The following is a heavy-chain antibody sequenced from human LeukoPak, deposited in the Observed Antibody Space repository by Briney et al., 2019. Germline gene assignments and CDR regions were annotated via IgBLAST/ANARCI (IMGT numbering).Heavy chain of an antibody. D-gene: IGHD3-10*01. J-gene: IGHJ5*01. Sequence: GGSLRLSCAASGFTFSNYAMSWVRQAPGKGLEWVSSINGRGGSTYHADSVKGRFTISRDNSKNTLYLQMNSLRVDDTAIYYCTRAITYFYGSVTYDWFDSWGQGTRVTVSS. CDR2: INGRGGST. CDR3: TRAITYFYGSVTYDWFDS. V-gene: IGHV3-23*01. CDR1: GFTFSNYA.